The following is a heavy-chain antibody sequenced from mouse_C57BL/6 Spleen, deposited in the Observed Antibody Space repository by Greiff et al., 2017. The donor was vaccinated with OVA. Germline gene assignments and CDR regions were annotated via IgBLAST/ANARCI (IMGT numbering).Heavy chain of an antibody. CDR1: GYTFTSYW. V-gene: IGHV1-61*01. D-gene: IGHD1-1*01. J-gene: IGHJ2*01. Sequence: QVQLQQPGAELVRPGSSVKLSCKASGYTFTSYWMDWVKQRPGQGLEWIGNIYPSDSETHYNQKFKDKATLTVDKSSSTAYMQLSSLTSDDSAVCYCARSEDIYYGSSYFAYWGQGTTLTVSS. CDR2: IYPSDSET. CDR3: ARSEDIYYGSSYFAY.